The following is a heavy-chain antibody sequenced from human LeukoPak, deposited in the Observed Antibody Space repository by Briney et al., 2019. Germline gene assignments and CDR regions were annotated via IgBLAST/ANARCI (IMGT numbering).Heavy chain of an antibody. CDR2: IIPIFGTA. CDR3: ATLGYSYGYRSFDY. D-gene: IGHD5-18*01. J-gene: IGHJ4*02. Sequence: SVKVSCKASGGTLSSYAISWVRQAPGQGLEWMGRIIPIFGTANYAQKFQGRVTITADKSTSTAYMELSSLRSEDTAVYYCATLGYSYGYRSFDYWGQGTLVTVSS. V-gene: IGHV1-69*06. CDR1: GGTLSSYA.